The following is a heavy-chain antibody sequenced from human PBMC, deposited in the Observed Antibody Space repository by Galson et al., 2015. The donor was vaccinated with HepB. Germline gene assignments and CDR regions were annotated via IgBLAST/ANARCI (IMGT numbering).Heavy chain of an antibody. J-gene: IGHJ3*02. CDR3: ASGIAVAGTGGVFDI. CDR1: GFTVSSNY. Sequence: SLRLSCAASGFTVSSNYMSWVRQASGKGLEWVSIIYSGGSTFYADSVKARFTISRGKSKNTLYLQMNSLRAEDTAVYYCASGIAVAGTGGVFDIWGQGTMVTISS. V-gene: IGHV3-53*01. CDR2: IYSGGST. D-gene: IGHD6-19*01.